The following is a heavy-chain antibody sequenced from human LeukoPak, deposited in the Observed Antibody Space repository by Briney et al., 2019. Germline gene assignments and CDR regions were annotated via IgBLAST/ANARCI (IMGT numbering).Heavy chain of an antibody. CDR3: ASGDSSGWYFDT. CDR1: GFSIDDHG. J-gene: IGHJ4*02. D-gene: IGHD6-19*01. V-gene: IGHV3-20*04. CDR2: INWNGGST. Sequence: PGGSLRLSCAASGFSIDDHGMSWVRQVPGKGLQWVADINWNGGSTGYADSVKGRFTISRDNAKNSLYLQMNSLRAEDTALYYCASGDSSGWYFDTWGQGTLVSVSS.